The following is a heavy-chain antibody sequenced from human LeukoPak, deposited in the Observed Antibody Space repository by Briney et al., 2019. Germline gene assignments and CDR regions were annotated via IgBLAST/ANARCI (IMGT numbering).Heavy chain of an antibody. Sequence: SETLSLTCTVSGGSVSSSNYYWGWVRQPPGKGLEWIGNIYYSGNTYYNPSLKSRVTISVDTSKNQFSLKLSSVTAADTAVYYCARERAGSGSYFDYWGQGTLVTVSS. V-gene: IGHV4-39*07. D-gene: IGHD3-10*01. CDR3: ARERAGSGSYFDY. CDR1: GGSVSSSNYY. J-gene: IGHJ4*02. CDR2: IYYSGNT.